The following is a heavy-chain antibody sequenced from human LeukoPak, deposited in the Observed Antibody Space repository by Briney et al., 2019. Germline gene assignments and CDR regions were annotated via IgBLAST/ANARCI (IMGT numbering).Heavy chain of an antibody. CDR3: ARGDNWNYGYFDY. V-gene: IGHV3-33*08. CDR2: IWYDGSNK. Sequence: GGSLRLSCAASGFTFSSYAMHWVRQAPGKGLEWVAVIWYDGSNKYYADSVKGRFTISRDNSKNTLYLQMNSLRAEDTAVYYCARGDNWNYGYFDYWGQGALVTVSS. D-gene: IGHD1-7*01. J-gene: IGHJ4*02. CDR1: GFTFSSYA.